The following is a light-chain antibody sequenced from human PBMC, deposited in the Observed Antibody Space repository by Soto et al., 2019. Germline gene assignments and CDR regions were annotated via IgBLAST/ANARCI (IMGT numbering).Light chain of an antibody. CDR3: CSYAGSYV. Sequence: QSGLTQPRSVSGSPGQSVTISCTGSSSDVGGYNYVSWYQQHPGKAPKLMISDVNKRPSGVPDRLSGSKSGNTASLTISGLQAEDEADYYCCSYAGSYVFGTGTKVTVL. V-gene: IGLV2-11*01. CDR2: DVN. J-gene: IGLJ1*01. CDR1: SSDVGGYNY.